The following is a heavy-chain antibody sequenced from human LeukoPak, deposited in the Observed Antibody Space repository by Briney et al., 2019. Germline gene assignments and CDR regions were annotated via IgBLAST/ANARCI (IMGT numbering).Heavy chain of an antibody. Sequence: ASVKVSCKASGYTFTSYYMHWVRQAPGQGLEWMVIINPSGGSTSYAQKFQGRVTMTRDTSTSTVYMELSSLRSEDTAVYYCARASDSSGYYAPQHYFDYWGQGTLVTVSS. D-gene: IGHD3-22*01. CDR3: ARASDSSGYYAPQHYFDY. CDR2: INPSGGST. CDR1: GYTFTSYY. V-gene: IGHV1-46*03. J-gene: IGHJ4*02.